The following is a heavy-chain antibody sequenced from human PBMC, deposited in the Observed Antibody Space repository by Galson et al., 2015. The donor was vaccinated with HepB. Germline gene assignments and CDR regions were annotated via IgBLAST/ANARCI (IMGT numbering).Heavy chain of an antibody. Sequence: SVKVSCKASGYTFTSYGISWVRQAPGQGLEWMGWISAYNGNTNYAQKLQGRVTMTTDTSTSTAYMELRSLRSDDTAVYYCARVLAYSTPLGYYYYYGMDVWGQGTTVTVSS. V-gene: IGHV1-18*01. J-gene: IGHJ6*02. CDR2: ISAYNGNT. CDR1: GYTFTSYG. CDR3: ARVLAYSTPLGYYYYYGMDV. D-gene: IGHD2-21*01.